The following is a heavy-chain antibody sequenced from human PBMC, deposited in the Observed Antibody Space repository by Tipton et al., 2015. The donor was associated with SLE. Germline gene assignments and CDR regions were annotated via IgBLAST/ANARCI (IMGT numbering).Heavy chain of an antibody. J-gene: IGHJ4*02. CDR1: GFTFISYA. CDR3: AREALPITMDPYYFDS. Sequence: SGFTFISYAMHWVRQAPGKGLEWVAVISYDGDNKYYADSVKGRFTISRDNSKNTLYLQMSSLRAEDTAVYYCAREALPITMDPYYFDSWGQGTLVTVSS. V-gene: IGHV3-30*04. CDR2: ISYDGDNK. D-gene: IGHD3-10*01.